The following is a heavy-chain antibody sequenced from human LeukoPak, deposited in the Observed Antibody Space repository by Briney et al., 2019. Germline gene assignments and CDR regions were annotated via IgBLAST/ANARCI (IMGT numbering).Heavy chain of an antibody. Sequence: PGRSVRLSCAASGFTFSSYAMHWVRQAPGKGLEWVAVISYDRSNKYYAHSVKGRFTISRDNSKNTLYLQMNSLRAEDTAVYYCARDSPVFDFWSGYRSEYYFDYWGQGTLVTVSS. V-gene: IGHV3-30-3*01. CDR2: ISYDRSNK. D-gene: IGHD3-3*01. CDR3: ARDSPVFDFWSGYRSEYYFDY. J-gene: IGHJ4*02. CDR1: GFTFSSYA.